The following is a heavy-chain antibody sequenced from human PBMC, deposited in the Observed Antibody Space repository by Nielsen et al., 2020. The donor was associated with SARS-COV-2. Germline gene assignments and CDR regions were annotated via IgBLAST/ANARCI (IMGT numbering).Heavy chain of an antibody. CDR1: GFTFSSYW. D-gene: IGHD2-15*01. V-gene: IGHV3-74*01. CDR2: INSDGSST. Sequence: GGSLRLSCAASGFTFSSYWMHWVRQAPGKGLVWVSRINSDGSSTSYADSVKGRFTISRDNAKNTLYLQMNSLRAEDTAVYYCARERGPGDLGYCSGGSCYSGGFRYYYYGMDVWGQGTTVTVSS. J-gene: IGHJ6*02. CDR3: ARERGPGDLGYCSGGSCYSGGFRYYYYGMDV.